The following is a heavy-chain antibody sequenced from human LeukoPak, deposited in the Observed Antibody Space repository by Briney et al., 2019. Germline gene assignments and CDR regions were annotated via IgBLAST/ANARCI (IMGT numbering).Heavy chain of an antibody. D-gene: IGHD3-22*01. J-gene: IGHJ6*03. CDR1: GGSISSYY. V-gene: IGHV4-59*01. CDR2: IYYSGST. CDR3: TRGSIAYYYMDV. Sequence: PSETLSLTCSVSGGSISSYYWSWIRQPPGKGLEWIGNIYYSGSTNYNPSLKSRVTISVDTSKNQFSLKLSSVTAADTAVYYCTRGSIAYYYMDVWGKGTTVTISS.